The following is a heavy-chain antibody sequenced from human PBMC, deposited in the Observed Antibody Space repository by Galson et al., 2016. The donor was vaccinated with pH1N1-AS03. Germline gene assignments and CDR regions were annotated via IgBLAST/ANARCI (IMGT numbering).Heavy chain of an antibody. V-gene: IGHV3-7*01. Sequence: DGSVEYYVDSVKGRFTISRDNAKNSLYLQMNSLRDEDTAVYYCARAVGGGDSFWGQGTLVTVSA. CDR2: DGSVE. J-gene: IGHJ4*02. D-gene: IGHD4-23*01. CDR3: ARAVGGGDSF.